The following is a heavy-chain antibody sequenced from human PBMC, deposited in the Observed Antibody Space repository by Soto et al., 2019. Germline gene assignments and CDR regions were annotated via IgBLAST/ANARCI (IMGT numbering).Heavy chain of an antibody. CDR1: GYTFSSYG. Sequence: QVQLVQSGAEVKKPGASVKVSCKASGYTFSSYGISWVRQAPGQGLEWMGWISGYNGNTNYAQKLQGRDTMTTDTTTSTAYMELRSLSSDDTAVYYCARRGLLEWLSHHDYWGQGTLVTVSS. CDR2: ISGYNGNT. V-gene: IGHV1-18*01. D-gene: IGHD3-3*01. J-gene: IGHJ4*02. CDR3: ARRGLLEWLSHHDY.